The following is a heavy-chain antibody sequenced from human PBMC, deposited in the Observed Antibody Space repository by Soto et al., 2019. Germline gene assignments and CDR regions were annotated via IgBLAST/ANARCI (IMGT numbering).Heavy chain of an antibody. CDR3: ARVRGIPERYYFDY. CDR2: IYHSGST. D-gene: IGHD1-1*01. V-gene: IGHV4-30-2*01. CDR1: GGSISSGGYS. Sequence: TSETLSLTCAVSGGSISSGGYSWSWIRQPPGKGLEWIGYIYHSGSTYYNPSLKSRVTISVDRSKNQFSLKLSSVTAADTAVYYCARVRGIPERYYFDYWGQGTLVTVSS. J-gene: IGHJ4*02.